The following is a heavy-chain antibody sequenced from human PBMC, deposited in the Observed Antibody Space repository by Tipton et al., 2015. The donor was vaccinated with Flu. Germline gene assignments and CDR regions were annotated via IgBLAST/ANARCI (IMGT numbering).Heavy chain of an antibody. CDR2: ISSGSSHI. D-gene: IGHD2-2*01. V-gene: IGHV3-21*01. Sequence: SLRLSCAVSGFTFSSHPMNWVRQAPGKGLEWVSSISSGSSHIFYADSVKGRFTISRDNAKYSLYLQMNSLRAEDTAVYYCARGKDCSSTSCYQGRDAFDIWGQGTMVTVSS. CDR1: GFTFSSHP. J-gene: IGHJ3*02. CDR3: ARGKDCSSTSCYQGRDAFDI.